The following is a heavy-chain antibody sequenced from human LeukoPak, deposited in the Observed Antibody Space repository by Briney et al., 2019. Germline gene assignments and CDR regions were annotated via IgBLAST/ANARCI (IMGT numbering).Heavy chain of an antibody. CDR3: ASFGIAAAGNAFDI. CDR1: GGSISSGGYY. V-gene: IGHV4-30-2*01. Sequence: PSETLSLTCTVSGGSISSGGYYWSWIRQPPGKGLEWIGYIYHSGSTYYNPSLKSRVTISVDRSKNQFSLKLSSVTAADTAVYYCASFGIAAAGNAFDIWGQGTMVTVSS. D-gene: IGHD6-13*01. J-gene: IGHJ3*02. CDR2: IYHSGST.